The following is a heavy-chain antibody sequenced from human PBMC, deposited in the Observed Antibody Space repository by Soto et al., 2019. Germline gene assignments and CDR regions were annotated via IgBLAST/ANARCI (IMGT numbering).Heavy chain of an antibody. CDR1: GDSMTSSSYY. CDR3: AKHTRNQFDP. V-gene: IGHV4-39*01. Sequence: SETLSLTCTVSGDSMTSSSYYWGWIRQPPGKGLEWIGSIYYSERTSYNSGSTYYSPSLKSRVTISGDTSKSQFSLKLSSVTAADTAVYYCAKHTRNQFDPWGQGTLVTVSS. J-gene: IGHJ5*02. CDR2: IYYSERTSYNSGST.